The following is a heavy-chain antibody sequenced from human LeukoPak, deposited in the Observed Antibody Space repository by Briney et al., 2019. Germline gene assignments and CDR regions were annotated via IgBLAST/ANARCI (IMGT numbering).Heavy chain of an antibody. CDR3: ARGGGEYSSSGGAYYFDY. CDR2: ISGSGGST. J-gene: IGHJ4*02. Sequence: GGSLRLSCVVSGFTLSSYAMSWVRQAPGKGLEWVSGISGSGGSTYYADSVKGRFTISRDNSKNTLYLQMNSLRAEDTAVYYCARGGGEYSSSGGAYYFDYWGQGTLVTVSS. D-gene: IGHD6-13*01. V-gene: IGHV3-23*01. CDR1: GFTLSSYA.